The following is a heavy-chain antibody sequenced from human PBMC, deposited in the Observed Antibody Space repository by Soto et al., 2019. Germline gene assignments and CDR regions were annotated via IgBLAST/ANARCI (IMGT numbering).Heavy chain of an antibody. CDR2: IYPGDSDT. V-gene: IGHV5-51*01. Sequence: GESLKISWKCSGCNFTSYWSVLVRQMPGKGLEWMGIIYPGDSDTRYSPSFQGQVTISADKSISTAYLQWSSLKASDTAMYYWAKNRYSGYAPSDDFDIGGQGTMVT. CDR3: AKNRYSGYAPSDDFDI. CDR1: GCNFTSYW. J-gene: IGHJ3*02. D-gene: IGHD5-12*01.